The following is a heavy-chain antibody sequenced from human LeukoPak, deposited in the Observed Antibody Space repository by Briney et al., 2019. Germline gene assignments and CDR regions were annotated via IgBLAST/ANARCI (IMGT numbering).Heavy chain of an antibody. CDR2: IYYSGST. J-gene: IGHJ4*02. D-gene: IGHD2-2*01. Sequence: SETLSLTCTVSGGSISSYYWSWIRQPPGKGLEWIGYIYYSGSTNYNPSLKSRVTISVDTSKNQFSLKLSSVTAADTAVYYCARGRKLYHFDYWGQGTLVTVSS. CDR1: GGSISSYY. V-gene: IGHV4-59*01. CDR3: ARGRKLYHFDY.